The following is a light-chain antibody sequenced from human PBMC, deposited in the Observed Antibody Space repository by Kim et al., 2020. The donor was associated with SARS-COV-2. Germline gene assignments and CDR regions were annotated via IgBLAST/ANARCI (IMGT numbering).Light chain of an antibody. CDR2: KAS. V-gene: IGKV1-5*03. J-gene: IGKJ1*01. CDR3: QQYNSYCT. Sequence: DIQVIQSPSTLSASVGDRVTITCRASQSISSWLAWYQQKPGKAPKLLIYKASSLESGVPSRFSGSGSGTEFTLTISSLQPDDFATYYCQQYNSYCTFGQGTKVDIK. CDR1: QSISSW.